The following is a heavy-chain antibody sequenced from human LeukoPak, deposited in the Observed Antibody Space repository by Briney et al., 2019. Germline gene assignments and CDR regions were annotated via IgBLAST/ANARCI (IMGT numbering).Heavy chain of an antibody. CDR1: GGSISSGTYY. Sequence: PSETLSLTCTVSGGSISSGTYYWGWIRQPPGKGLEWIGSISYSGTTSYNPSLKSRVTISVDTSKNQLSLKLSSVTAADTAVYYRARRGDYWGQGTLVTVSS. CDR2: ISYSGTT. J-gene: IGHJ4*02. CDR3: ARRGDY. V-gene: IGHV4-39*01. D-gene: IGHD3-16*01.